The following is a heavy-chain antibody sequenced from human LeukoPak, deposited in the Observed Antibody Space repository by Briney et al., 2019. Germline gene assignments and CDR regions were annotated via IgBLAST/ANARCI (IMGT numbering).Heavy chain of an antibody. CDR1: GGSFSGYY. CDR3: ARSRRYRHGGYFQH. D-gene: IGHD6-13*01. V-gene: IGHV4-34*01. CDR2: INHSGST. J-gene: IGHJ1*01. Sequence: SETLSLTCAVYGGSFSGYYWSWIRQPPGKGLEWIGEINHSGSTNYNPSLKSRVTISVDTSKNQFSLKLSSVTAADTAVYYCARSRRYRHGGYFQHWGQGTLVTVSS.